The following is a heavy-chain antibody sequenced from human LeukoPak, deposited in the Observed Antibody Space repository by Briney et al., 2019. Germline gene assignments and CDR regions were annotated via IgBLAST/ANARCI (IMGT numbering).Heavy chain of an antibody. CDR1: GFTFSSYA. CDR2: ISGSGGST. D-gene: IGHD1-14*01. CDR3: ARDPDGNFDY. Sequence: PGGSLRLSCAASGFTFSSYAMSWVRQAPGKGLEWVSAISGSGGSTYYADSVKGRFTISRDNAKNSLYLQMNSLRAEDTAVYYCARDPDGNFDYWGQGTLVTVSS. J-gene: IGHJ4*02. V-gene: IGHV3-23*01.